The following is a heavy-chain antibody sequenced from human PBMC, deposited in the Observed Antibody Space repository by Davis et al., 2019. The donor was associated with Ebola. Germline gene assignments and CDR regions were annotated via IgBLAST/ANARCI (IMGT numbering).Heavy chain of an antibody. CDR1: GFTFSSYA. V-gene: IGHV3-30*04. CDR3: ARERWRGFDY. J-gene: IGHJ4*02. D-gene: IGHD4-23*01. CDR2: ISYDGSNK. Sequence: GESLKISCAASGFTFSSYAMSWVRQAPGKGLEWVAVISYDGSNKYYADSVKGRFTISRDNAKNSLYLQMNSLRAEDTAVYYCARERWRGFDYWGQGSLVTVSS.